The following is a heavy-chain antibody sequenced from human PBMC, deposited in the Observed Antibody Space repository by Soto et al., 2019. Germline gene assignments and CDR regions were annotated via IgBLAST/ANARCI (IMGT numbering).Heavy chain of an antibody. D-gene: IGHD3-3*01. V-gene: IGHV1-69*19. CDR2: VIPLFGTA. J-gene: IGHJ4*02. Sequence: QVQLVQSGAEVKKPGSSVKVSCKASGGTFSSYAISWVRQAPGQGLEWMGGVIPLFGTANYAQKFQGKVTITLDESTSTAYMELSSLRSGDNAVYYCAREPPMGSEAGVVIDMFDYWGQGTLVTVSS. CDR1: GGTFSSYA. CDR3: AREPPMGSEAGVVIDMFDY.